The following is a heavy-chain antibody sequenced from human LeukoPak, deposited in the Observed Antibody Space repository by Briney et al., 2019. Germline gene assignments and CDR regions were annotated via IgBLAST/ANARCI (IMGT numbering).Heavy chain of an antibody. CDR2: IYTSGST. J-gene: IGHJ3*02. Sequence: KPSETLSLTCTVSSGSISSSSYYWGWIRQPAGKGLEWIGRIYTSGSTNYNPSLKSRVTMSVDTSKNQFSLKLSSVTAADTAVYYCARDLPWWYLGAAYAFDIWGQGTMVTVSS. V-gene: IGHV4-61*02. CDR1: SGSISSSSYY. D-gene: IGHD2-15*01. CDR3: ARDLPWWYLGAAYAFDI.